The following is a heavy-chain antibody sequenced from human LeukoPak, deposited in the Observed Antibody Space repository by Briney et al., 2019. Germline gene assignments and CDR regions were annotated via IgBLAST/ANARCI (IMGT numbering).Heavy chain of an antibody. J-gene: IGHJ6*02. CDR2: INPSGGST. CDR1: GYTFTSYY. V-gene: IGHV1-46*01. D-gene: IGHD3-9*01. Sequence: ASVKVSCKASGYTFTSYYMHWVRQAPGQGLEWMGIINPSGGSTSYAQKFQGRVTTTRDTSTSTVYMELSSLRSEDTAVYYCARTLYYDILTGYDNYYYYGMDVWGQGTTVTVSS. CDR3: ARTLYYDILTGYDNYYYYGMDV.